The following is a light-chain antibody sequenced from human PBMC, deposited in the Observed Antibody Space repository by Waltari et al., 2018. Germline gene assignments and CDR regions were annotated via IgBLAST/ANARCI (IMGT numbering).Light chain of an antibody. CDR2: DVT. CDR1: SSDVGNSNS. CDR3: SSYAGSNNWV. J-gene: IGLJ3*02. V-gene: IGLV2-8*01. Sequence: QSALTQPPSASGSLGQPVTISCTGTSSDVGNSNSVSWYQHRPGRAPKLMIYDVTKRPSGVPDRFSGSKSGNSASLTVSGLQADDEADYYCSSYAGSNNWVFGGGTKLTVL.